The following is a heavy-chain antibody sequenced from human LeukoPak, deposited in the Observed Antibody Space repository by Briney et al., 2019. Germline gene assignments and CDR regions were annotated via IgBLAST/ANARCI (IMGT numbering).Heavy chain of an antibody. Sequence: SETLSLTCAVYGGSFSGYYWSWLRQPPGKGLDWIGEINHSGSTNYNPSLKSRVTISVDTSKNQFSLKLSSVTAADTAVYYCARPGDCSSTSCSGYMDVWGKGTTVTVSS. V-gene: IGHV4-34*01. J-gene: IGHJ6*03. CDR1: GGSFSGYY. CDR2: INHSGST. D-gene: IGHD2-2*01. CDR3: ARPGDCSSTSCSGYMDV.